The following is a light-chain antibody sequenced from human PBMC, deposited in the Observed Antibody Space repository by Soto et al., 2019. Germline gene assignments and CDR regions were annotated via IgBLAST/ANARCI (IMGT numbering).Light chain of an antibody. CDR1: ENLRTF. CDR3: QQRSIWPLT. J-gene: IGKJ4*01. V-gene: IGKV3-11*01. Sequence: EIVLTQSPATLSLSPGERATLSCRATENLRTFLAWYQQKAGQAPRLLIYDASNRATGIPDRFSGSVSGTDFTLTISNLEPEDSAVYYCQQRSIWPLTFGGGTKVDIK. CDR2: DAS.